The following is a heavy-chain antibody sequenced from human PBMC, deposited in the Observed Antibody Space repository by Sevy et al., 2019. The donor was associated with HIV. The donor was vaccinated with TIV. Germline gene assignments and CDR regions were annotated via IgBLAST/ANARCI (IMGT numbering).Heavy chain of an antibody. CDR2: ISGFGNT. V-gene: IGHV3-23*01. J-gene: IGHJ3*01. CDR1: GFAFNTHV. D-gene: IGHD3-22*01. CDR3: AKVLNPALESMMEVTVRSLKGFDV. Sequence: GGSLRLSCAASGFAFNTHVMNWVGQAPGKGLEWVSSISGFGNTYYADSVRGRFTISRDNAKNTLYLQMNSLRADDTAVYYCAKVLNPALESMMEVTVRSLKGFDVWGQGTMVTVSS.